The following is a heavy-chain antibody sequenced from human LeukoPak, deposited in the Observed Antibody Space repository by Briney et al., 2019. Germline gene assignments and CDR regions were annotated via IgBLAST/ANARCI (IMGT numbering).Heavy chain of an antibody. CDR1: GYSFTSYW. Sequence: GESLQISCQGSGYSFTSYWIGWVRQMPGKGLEWMGIIYPGDSDTRYSPSFQGQVTISADKSISTAYLQWSSLKASDTAMYYCARRIVDDAFDIWGQGTMVTVSS. J-gene: IGHJ3*02. CDR2: IYPGDSDT. CDR3: ARRIVDDAFDI. D-gene: IGHD3-22*01. V-gene: IGHV5-51*01.